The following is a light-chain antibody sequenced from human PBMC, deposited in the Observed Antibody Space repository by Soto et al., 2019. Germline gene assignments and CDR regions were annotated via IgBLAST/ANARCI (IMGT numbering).Light chain of an antibody. CDR1: SSNIGAGYD. CDR3: QSYDSSLSGV. J-gene: IGLJ1*01. CDR2: GNS. Sequence: QAVVTQPPSVSGAPGQRVTISCTGSSSNIGAGYDVHWYQQLPATAPKLLIYGNSNRPSGVPDRFSGSKSGTSASLAITGLQAEDEADYYCQSYDSSLSGVFGTGTKVTVL. V-gene: IGLV1-40*01.